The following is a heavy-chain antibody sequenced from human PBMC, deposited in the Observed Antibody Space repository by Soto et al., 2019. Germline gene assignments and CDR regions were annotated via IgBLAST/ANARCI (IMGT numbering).Heavy chain of an antibody. J-gene: IGHJ3*02. CDR2: IYYSGNT. CDR3: AQALGFTGGDGFDI. D-gene: IGHD1-1*01. Sequence: QVRLQEWGPGLVKPSQTLSLKCSVSGGSITTGGRYWSWIRQLPGKGLEWIGDIYYSGNTYYNASLKSRVTRSVEAAKNPFSLKLSSVTAADTAVYYCAQALGFTGGDGFDIWGQGRLVTVSS. V-gene: IGHV4-31*02. CDR1: GGSITTGGRY.